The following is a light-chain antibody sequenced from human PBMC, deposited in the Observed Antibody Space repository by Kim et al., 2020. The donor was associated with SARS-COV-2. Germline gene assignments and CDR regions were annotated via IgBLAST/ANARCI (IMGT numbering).Light chain of an antibody. Sequence: SYELTQPPSVSVSPGQTASITCSGDKLGDKYACWYQQKPGQSPVLVIYQDGKRPSGIPERFSGSNSGNTATLTISGTQAMDEADYYCQAWDSTFGGGTQLTVL. CDR3: QAWDST. CDR1: KLGDKY. CDR2: QDG. V-gene: IGLV3-1*01. J-gene: IGLJ2*01.